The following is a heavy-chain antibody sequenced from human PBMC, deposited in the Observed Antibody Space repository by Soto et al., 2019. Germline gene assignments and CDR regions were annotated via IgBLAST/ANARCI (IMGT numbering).Heavy chain of an antibody. CDR2: INRSRST. CDR3: AREGVSSSWYNYYGMDV. Sequence: SETLSLTCAVYGESFSGYYWSWIRQPPWKGLEWIGEINRSRSTNHNPSLKSRVTISVDTSKNQFSLKLSSVTAADTAVYYCAREGVSSSWYNYYGMDVWGQGTTVTVSS. V-gene: IGHV4-34*01. J-gene: IGHJ6*02. D-gene: IGHD6-13*01. CDR1: GESFSGYY.